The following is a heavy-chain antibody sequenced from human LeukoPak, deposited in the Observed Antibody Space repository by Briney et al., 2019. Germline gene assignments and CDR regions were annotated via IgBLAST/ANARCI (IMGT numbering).Heavy chain of an antibody. CDR1: GGTFSSYT. J-gene: IGHJ6*02. CDR2: IIPILGTA. Sequence: SVKVSCKASGGTFSSYTISWVRQAPGQGLEWMGRIIPILGTANYAQKFQGRVTITADKSTSTAYMELSSLRSEDTAVYYCARDYYGSGPKDVWGQGTTATVSS. D-gene: IGHD3-10*01. CDR3: ARDYYGSGPKDV. V-gene: IGHV1-69*08.